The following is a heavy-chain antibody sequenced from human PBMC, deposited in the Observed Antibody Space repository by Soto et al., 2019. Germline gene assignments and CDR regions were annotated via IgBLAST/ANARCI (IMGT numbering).Heavy chain of an antibody. CDR2: IYYSGST. J-gene: IGHJ4*02. V-gene: IGHV4-31*03. Sequence: QVQLQESGPGLVKPSQTLSLTCTVSGGSISSGGYYWSWIRQHPGKGLEWIGYIYYSGSTYYNPSLKSRVAVSVDTSKNQFSLKLRSVTAADTAVYYCARDNGDHEGPFDYWGQGTLVTVSS. CDR1: GGSISSGGYY. CDR3: ARDNGDHEGPFDY. D-gene: IGHD4-17*01.